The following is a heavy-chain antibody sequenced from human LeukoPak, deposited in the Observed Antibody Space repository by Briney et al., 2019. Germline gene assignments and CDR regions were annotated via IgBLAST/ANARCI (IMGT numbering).Heavy chain of an antibody. CDR3: ARDCGSSTCLVDY. D-gene: IGHD2-2*01. Sequence: GASVKVSCKASGYTFTSFGISWVRQAPGQGLEWRGWLSAYSGNTNYAQRLQGRVTMTTDTSTSTAYMEMRSLKSDVTAVYYCARDCGSSTCLVDYWGQGTLVTVSS. CDR2: LSAYSGNT. V-gene: IGHV1-18*04. CDR1: GYTFTSFG. J-gene: IGHJ4*02.